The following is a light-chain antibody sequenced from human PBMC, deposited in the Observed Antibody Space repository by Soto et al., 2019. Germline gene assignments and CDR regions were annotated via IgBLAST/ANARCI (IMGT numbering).Light chain of an antibody. CDR1: QNIGYF. Sequence: DIQMTQSPSSLSASVGDRVTISCWASQNIGYFLNWYQQKPGKAPKLLIYAASSLQSGVPSRFSGSGSGTDFTLTINSLQPEDFATYYCQQSYSGLPMYTFGQGTKLEI. V-gene: IGKV1-39*01. CDR3: QQSYSGLPMYT. CDR2: AAS. J-gene: IGKJ2*01.